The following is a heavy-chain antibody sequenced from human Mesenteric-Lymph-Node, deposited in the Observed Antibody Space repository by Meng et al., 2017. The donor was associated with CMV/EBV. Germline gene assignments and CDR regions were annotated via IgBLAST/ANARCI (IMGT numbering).Heavy chain of an antibody. D-gene: IGHD3-10*01. Sequence: SETLSLTCTVSGGSISSSTYYWGWLRQPPGKGLEWIGSVYYIGSPYHSPSLKSRVIISVDTSKNQFSLKVPSVTAADTATYYCASPTGSYGNYAYWGQGILVTVSS. V-gene: IGHV4-39*01. J-gene: IGHJ4*02. CDR1: GGSISSSTYY. CDR3: ASPTGSYGNYAY. CDR2: VYYIGSP.